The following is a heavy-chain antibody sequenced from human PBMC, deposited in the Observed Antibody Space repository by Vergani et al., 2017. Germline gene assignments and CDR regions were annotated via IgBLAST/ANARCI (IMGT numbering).Heavy chain of an antibody. CDR3: AREGRTGYYEGDFDY. V-gene: IGHV3-74*01. CDR2: INSDGSST. J-gene: IGHJ4*02. Sequence: EVQLVESGGGLVQPGGSLRLSCAASGFTFSSYWMHWVRQAPGKGLVWVSRINSDGSSTSYADSVKGRFTISRDTAKNTLYLQMNSLRAEDTAVYYCAREGRTGYYEGDFDYWGQGTLVTVSS. D-gene: IGHD3/OR15-3a*01. CDR1: GFTFSSYW.